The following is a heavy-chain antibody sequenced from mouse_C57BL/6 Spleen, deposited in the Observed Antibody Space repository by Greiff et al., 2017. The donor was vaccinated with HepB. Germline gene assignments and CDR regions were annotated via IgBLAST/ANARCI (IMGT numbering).Heavy chain of an antibody. V-gene: IGHV3-6*01. Sequence: EVQLQESGPGLVKPSQSLSLTCSVTGYSITSGYYWNWIRQFPGNKLEWMGYISYDGSNNYNPSLKNRISITRDTSKNQFFLKLNSVTTEDTATYYCARRGASITTVVAPYWYFDVWGTGTTVTVSS. CDR2: ISYDGSN. CDR1: GYSITSGYY. D-gene: IGHD1-1*01. J-gene: IGHJ1*03. CDR3: ARRGASITTVVAPYWYFDV.